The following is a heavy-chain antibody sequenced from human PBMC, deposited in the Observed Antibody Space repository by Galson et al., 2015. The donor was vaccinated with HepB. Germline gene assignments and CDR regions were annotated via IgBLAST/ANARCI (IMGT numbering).Heavy chain of an antibody. CDR1: GFTFSSYS. J-gene: IGHJ4*02. D-gene: IGHD2-2*01. CDR2: ISSSSSYI. V-gene: IGHV3-21*01. CDR3: AREYCSSTSCYLGGWSY. Sequence: SLRLSCAASGFTFSSYSMNWVRQAPGKGLEWVSSISSSSSYIYYADSVKGRFTISRDNAKNSLYLQMNSLRAEDTAVYYCAREYCSSTSCYLGGWSYSGQGTLFPASS.